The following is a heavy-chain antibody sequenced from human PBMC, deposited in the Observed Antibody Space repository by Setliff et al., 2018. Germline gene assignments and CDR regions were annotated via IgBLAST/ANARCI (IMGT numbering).Heavy chain of an antibody. Sequence: PSETLSLTCTVSGGSISSYYWTWIRQSPGKGLEWIGNIYDSGSINYNPSLKSRVTTSVDTSKNQFSLNLNSVTAADTAVYYCAREVGISGYYGRSSHNAFDIWGQGTMVTVSS. CDR3: AREVGISGYYGRSSHNAFDI. CDR2: IYDSGSI. D-gene: IGHD3-22*01. V-gene: IGHV4-59*01. J-gene: IGHJ3*02. CDR1: GGSISSYY.